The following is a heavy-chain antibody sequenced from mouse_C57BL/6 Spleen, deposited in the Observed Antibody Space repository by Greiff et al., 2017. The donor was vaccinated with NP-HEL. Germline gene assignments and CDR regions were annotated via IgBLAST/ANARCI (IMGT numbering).Heavy chain of an antibody. Sequence: VQLQQSGPGLVQPSQSLSITCTVSGFSLTSYGVHWVRQSPGKGLEWLGVIWRGGSTDYNAAFMSRLSITKDNSKSQVFFKMNSLQADDTAIYYCAKTKINYLYAMDYWGQGTSVTVSS. J-gene: IGHJ4*01. V-gene: IGHV2-5*01. CDR2: IWRGGST. CDR1: GFSLTSYG. D-gene: IGHD1-1*01. CDR3: AKTKINYLYAMDY.